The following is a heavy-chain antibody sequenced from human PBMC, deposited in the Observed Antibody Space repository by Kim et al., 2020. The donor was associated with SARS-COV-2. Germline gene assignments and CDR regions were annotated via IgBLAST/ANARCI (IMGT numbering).Heavy chain of an antibody. D-gene: IGHD2-21*01. Sequence: GGSLRLSCAASEFTFSSYAMSWVRQAPGKGLEWVSIISGSGGSTFYADSVKGRFTISRDNAKNTLYLQMNSLRAEDTAVYYCAKDPSCAGDACYPNFAYWGRGTLVTVSS. V-gene: IGHV3-23*01. CDR3: AKDPSCAGDACYPNFAY. CDR1: EFTFSSYA. J-gene: IGHJ4*02. CDR2: ISGSGGST.